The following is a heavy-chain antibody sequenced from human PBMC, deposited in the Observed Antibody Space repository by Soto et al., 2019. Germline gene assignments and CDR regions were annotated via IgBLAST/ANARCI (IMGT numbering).Heavy chain of an antibody. CDR1: GFTFNTYG. D-gene: IGHD2-21*02. V-gene: IGHV3-30*03. CDR2: ISYDGINK. Sequence: QVQLVESGGGVVQPGRSLRLSCAASGFTFNTYGFHWVRQAPGKGLEWVAHISYDGINKNYADSVKGRFTISRDNSENTVYLQMNSLRTEDTAVYFCAREEHIVVVTAIPAEYFQHWGQGTLVTVSS. CDR3: AREEHIVVVTAIPAEYFQH. J-gene: IGHJ1*01.